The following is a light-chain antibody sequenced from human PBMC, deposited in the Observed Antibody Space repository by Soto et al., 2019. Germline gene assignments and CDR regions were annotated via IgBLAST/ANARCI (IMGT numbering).Light chain of an antibody. CDR1: QSISSW. Sequence: DIQMTQSPSTLSASVGDRVTITCRASQSISSWLAWYQQKPGKAPKLLIYKASSLESGVPSRFSGSASGTEFTLTISSLQPDEFATYYCQQYNSHPFTFGPGTKVDIK. J-gene: IGKJ3*01. V-gene: IGKV1-5*03. CDR3: QQYNSHPFT. CDR2: KAS.